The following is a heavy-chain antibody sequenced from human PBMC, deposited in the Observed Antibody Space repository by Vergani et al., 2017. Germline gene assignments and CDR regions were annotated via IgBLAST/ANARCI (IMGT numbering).Heavy chain of an antibody. CDR1: GFTFSNAW. Sequence: EVQLVESGGGLVKPGGSLRLSCAASGFTFSNAWMSWVRQAPGKGLEWVGRIKSKTDGGTTDYAAPVKGRFTISRDDSKNTLYLQMNSLRAEDTAVYYCARGGELPEANWYFDLWGRGTLVTVSS. V-gene: IGHV3-15*01. CDR3: ARGGELPEANWYFDL. CDR2: IKSKTDGGTT. J-gene: IGHJ2*01. D-gene: IGHD1-26*01.